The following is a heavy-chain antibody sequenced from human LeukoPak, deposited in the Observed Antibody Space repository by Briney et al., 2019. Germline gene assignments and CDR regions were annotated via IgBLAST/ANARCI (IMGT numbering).Heavy chain of an antibody. CDR1: GYTFTSYY. Sequence: ASVKVSCKASGYTFTSYYMHWVRQAPGQGLEWMGIINPSGGSTSYAQKFQGRVTMTRDMSTSTVYMELSSLRSEDTAVYYCARERMAGTLGEYYFDYWGQGTLVTVSS. CDR2: INPSGGST. D-gene: IGHD6-19*01. CDR3: ARERMAGTLGEYYFDY. V-gene: IGHV1-46*01. J-gene: IGHJ4*02.